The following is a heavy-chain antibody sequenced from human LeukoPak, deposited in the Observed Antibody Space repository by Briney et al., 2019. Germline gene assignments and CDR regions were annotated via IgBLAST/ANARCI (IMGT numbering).Heavy chain of an antibody. CDR1: GFTFSDYY. CDR2: ISSSYT. J-gene: IGHJ6*02. D-gene: IGHD3-10*01. CDR3: ARDLPYYYGSGRTYYYGMDV. Sequence: GGSLRLSCAASGFTFSDYYMSWIRQAPGKGLEWVSYISSSYTNYADSVKGRFTISRDNAKNSLYLQMNSLRAEDTAVYYCARDLPYYYGSGRTYYYGMDVWGQGATVTVSS. V-gene: IGHV3-11*05.